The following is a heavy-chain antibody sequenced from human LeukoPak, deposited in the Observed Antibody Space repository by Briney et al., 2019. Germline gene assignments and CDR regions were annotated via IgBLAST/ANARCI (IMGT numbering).Heavy chain of an antibody. J-gene: IGHJ3*02. Sequence: GGSLRLSCAASGFTFSNFAMCWVRQAPGKGLEWVSAISGTGGNTFYTDSVTGRFTISRDNSKNTLYVQMNSLRAEDTAVYYCAKTGGYYDTSDLYRPDVFDIWGQGTVVTVSS. CDR1: GFTFSNFA. CDR2: ISGTGGNT. V-gene: IGHV3-23*01. CDR3: AKTGGYYDTSDLYRPDVFDI. D-gene: IGHD3-22*01.